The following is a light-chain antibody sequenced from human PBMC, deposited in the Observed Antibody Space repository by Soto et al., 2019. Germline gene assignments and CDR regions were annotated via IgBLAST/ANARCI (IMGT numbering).Light chain of an antibody. J-gene: IGLJ1*01. CDR3: CLYLGATTYV. CDR2: EGH. Sequence: QSVPAQPAPVSGSPGQSFTISCTGSSLLVWSFSFVSWYQQHPRKAPKVMISEGHWRPSGVPYRCSGCPSVNSASLTFSGLQADDEADYYCCLYLGATTYVFGTGTKVTLL. V-gene: IGLV2-23*01. CDR1: SLLVWSFSF.